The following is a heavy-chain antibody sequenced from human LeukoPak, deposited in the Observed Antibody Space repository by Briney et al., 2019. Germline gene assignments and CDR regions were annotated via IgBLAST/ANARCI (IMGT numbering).Heavy chain of an antibody. J-gene: IGHJ6*03. CDR1: GFTFSDYY. V-gene: IGHV3-11*04. CDR3: ASPPAVAGTKYYYYYMDV. Sequence: GGSLRLSCAASGFTFSDYYMSWIRQAPGKGLEWVSYIIGSGSTIYYADSVKGRFTISRDNAKNSLYLQMNSLRAEDTAVYYCASPPAVAGTKYYYYYMDVWGKGTTVSVSS. CDR2: IIGSGSTI. D-gene: IGHD6-19*01.